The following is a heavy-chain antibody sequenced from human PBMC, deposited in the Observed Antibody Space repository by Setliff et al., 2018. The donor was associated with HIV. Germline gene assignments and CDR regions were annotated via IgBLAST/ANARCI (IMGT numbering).Heavy chain of an antibody. CDR2: ISNNGGIT. D-gene: IGHD6-6*01. Sequence: PGGSLRLSCAASGFTFSSYGMHWVRQAPGKGLEYVSAISNNGGITYYGDSVKGRFTISRDNSKNTLYLQMGSLRAEDMAVYYCARDASISSPYDAFDIWGQGTMVTVSS. J-gene: IGHJ3*02. CDR1: GFTFSSYG. CDR3: ARDASISSPYDAFDI. V-gene: IGHV3-64*02.